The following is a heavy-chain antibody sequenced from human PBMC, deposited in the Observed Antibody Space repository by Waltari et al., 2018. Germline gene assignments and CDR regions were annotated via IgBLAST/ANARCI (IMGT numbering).Heavy chain of an antibody. CDR2: ISYDGSNK. CDR3: AKSPDPLYRSGYYYYMDV. Sequence: QVQLVESGGGVVQPGRSLRLSCAASGFTFSSYGMHWVRQAPGKGLEWVAVISYDGSNKYYADSVKGRFTISRDNSKNTLYLQMNSLRAEDTAVYYCAKSPDPLYRSGYYYYMDVWGKGTTVTVSS. CDR1: GFTFSSYG. D-gene: IGHD2-8*01. J-gene: IGHJ6*03. V-gene: IGHV3-30*18.